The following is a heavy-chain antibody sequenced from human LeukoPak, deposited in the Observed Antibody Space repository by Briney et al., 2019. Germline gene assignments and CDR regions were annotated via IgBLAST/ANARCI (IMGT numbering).Heavy chain of an antibody. Sequence: SETLSLTCTVSGGSISSGGYYWSWIRQHPGQGLEWIGYIYYSGSTYYNPSLKSRVTISVDTSKNQFSLKLSSVTAADTAVYYCARQGIAAAGTTPFDYWGQGTLVTVSS. CDR1: GGSISSGGYY. CDR2: IYYSGST. D-gene: IGHD6-13*01. V-gene: IGHV4-31*03. J-gene: IGHJ4*02. CDR3: ARQGIAAAGTTPFDY.